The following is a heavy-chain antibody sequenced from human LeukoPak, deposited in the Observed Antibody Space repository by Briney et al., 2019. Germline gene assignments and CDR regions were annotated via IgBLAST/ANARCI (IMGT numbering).Heavy chain of an antibody. CDR1: GYTLTSSG. CDR3: ASGVIHGEGDY. V-gene: IGHV1-8*02. Sequence: ASVKVSCKASGYTLTSSGISWVRQAPGQGLEWMGWMNPNSGNTGYAQKFQGRVTMTRNTSISTAYMELSSLRSEDTAVYYCASGVIHGEGDYWGQGTLVTVSS. J-gene: IGHJ4*02. CDR2: MNPNSGNT.